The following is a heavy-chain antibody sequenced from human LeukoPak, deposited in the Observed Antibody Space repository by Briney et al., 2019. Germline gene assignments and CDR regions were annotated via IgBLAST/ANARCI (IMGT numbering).Heavy chain of an antibody. D-gene: IGHD3-22*01. CDR2: ISAYNGKT. V-gene: IGHV1-18*01. CDR3: AREFYDSSVAWYFEL. J-gene: IGHJ2*01. Sequence: ASVKVSCKASGYTFTSYGFSWVRQAPGQGLECMAWISAYNGKTNYAQNFQGRVTMTTDTSTSIAYMELRSLRSEDTAVYYCAREFYDSSVAWYFELWGRGTLVTVSS. CDR1: GYTFTSYG.